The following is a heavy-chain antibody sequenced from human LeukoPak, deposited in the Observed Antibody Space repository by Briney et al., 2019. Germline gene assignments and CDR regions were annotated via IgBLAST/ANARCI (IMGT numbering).Heavy chain of an antibody. V-gene: IGHV3-23*01. CDR1: GFTFSSYA. D-gene: IGHD4-23*01. J-gene: IGHJ4*02. Sequence: GGSLRLSCAASGFTFSSYAMSWVRQAPGKGLEWVSAISGSGGSTYYADSVKGRFTISRDNSKNTLYLQMNSLRAEDTAVYYCARDSYYGGNFDYWGQGTLVTVSS. CDR2: ISGSGGST. CDR3: ARDSYYGGNFDY.